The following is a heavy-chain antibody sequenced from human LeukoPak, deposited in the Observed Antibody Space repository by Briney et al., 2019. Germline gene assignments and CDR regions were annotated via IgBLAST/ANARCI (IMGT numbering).Heavy chain of an antibody. V-gene: IGHV3-23*01. J-gene: IGHJ3*02. D-gene: IGHD4/OR15-4a*01. CDR2: ISGSGGST. Sequence: GGSLRLSCAASGFTFSSYAMSWVRQAPGKGLEWVSAISGSGGSTYYADSVKGRFTISRDNSKNTLYLQMNSLRAEDTAVYYCARDQGAVDAFDIWGQGTMVTVSS. CDR1: GFTFSSYA. CDR3: ARDQGAVDAFDI.